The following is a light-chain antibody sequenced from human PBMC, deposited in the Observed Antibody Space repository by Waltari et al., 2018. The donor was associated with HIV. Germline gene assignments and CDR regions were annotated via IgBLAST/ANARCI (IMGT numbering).Light chain of an antibody. CDR3: QQYGSAPPIT. J-gene: IGKJ4*01. CDR2: NTY. V-gene: IGKV3-20*01. Sequence: EIVLTQSPGTLSLSPGERATLASRASQSVSNNYLAWYQQKPGQAPRLLIYNTYNRATGIPDRFSGSGSGTDFTLTISRLEPEDFAIYYCQQYGSAPPITFGGGTKVEIK. CDR1: QSVSNNY.